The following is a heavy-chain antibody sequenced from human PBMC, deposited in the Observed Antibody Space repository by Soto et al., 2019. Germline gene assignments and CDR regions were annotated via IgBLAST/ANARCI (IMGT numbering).Heavy chain of an antibody. Sequence: EALSLTSNDAGGSVSSGSYVMSWIRQPRGKGLEWIGYIYYSGSTNYNPSLKSRVTISVDTSKNQFSLKLSSVTAADTAVYYCARVFDGYNSLYYFDYWGQGTLVT. CDR3: ARVFDGYNSLYYFDY. J-gene: IGHJ4*02. CDR1: GGSVSSGSYV. V-gene: IGHV4-61*01. D-gene: IGHD5-12*01. CDR2: IYYSGST.